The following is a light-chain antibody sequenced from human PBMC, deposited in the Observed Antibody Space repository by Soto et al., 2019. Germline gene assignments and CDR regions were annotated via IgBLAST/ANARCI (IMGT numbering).Light chain of an antibody. Sequence: DIQMTQSPSTLSASVGDRVTITCRASQNIYTWLAWYQQKPGKAPKLLIYEASSLESGVPPRFSGSGSGTEFTLTISSLQPDDFATYYCQQYETFWTFGQGTKVDNK. CDR1: QNIYTW. CDR2: EAS. CDR3: QQYETFWT. V-gene: IGKV1-5*03. J-gene: IGKJ1*01.